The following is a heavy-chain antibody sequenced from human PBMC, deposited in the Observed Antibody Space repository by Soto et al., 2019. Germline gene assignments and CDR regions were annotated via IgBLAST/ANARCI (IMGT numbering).Heavy chain of an antibody. CDR2: INAGNGNT. D-gene: IGHD1-26*01. CDR3: ARGGSLYWYFDL. Sequence: QVQLVQSGAEVKKPGASVKVSCKASGYTFTSYAMHWVRQAPGQRLEWMGWINAGNGNTKNSQKFQGRVTITRDTSASTAYMELSILRSEDTAVYYCARGGSLYWYFDLWGRGTLVTVSS. J-gene: IGHJ2*01. CDR1: GYTFTSYA. V-gene: IGHV1-3*01.